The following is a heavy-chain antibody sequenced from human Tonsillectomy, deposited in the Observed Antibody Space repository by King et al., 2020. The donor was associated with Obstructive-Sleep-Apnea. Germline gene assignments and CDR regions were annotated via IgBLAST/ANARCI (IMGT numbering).Heavy chain of an antibody. V-gene: IGHV3-7*03. CDR1: GFTFSSYW. Sequence: VQLVESGGGLVQPGGSLRLSCAASGFTFSSYWMSLGRQAPGQGLEWVANIKQDGSEKYFVDSVEGRFTFSKDNAKNSLYLQMNSLRAEDTAVYYCAGITMVRGVIGYWGQGTLVTVSS. J-gene: IGHJ4*02. CDR3: AGITMVRGVIGY. CDR2: IKQDGSEK. D-gene: IGHD3-10*01.